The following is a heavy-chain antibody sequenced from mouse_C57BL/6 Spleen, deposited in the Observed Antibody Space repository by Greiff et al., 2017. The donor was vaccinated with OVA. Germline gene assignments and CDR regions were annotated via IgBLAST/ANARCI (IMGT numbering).Heavy chain of an antibody. Sequence: VHLVESGPGLVAPSQSLSITCTVSGFSLTSYAISWVRQPPGKGLEWLGVIWTGGGTNYNSALKSRLSISKDNSKSQVFLKMNSLQTDDTARYYCARNSPYYYGSSYWYFDVWGTGTTVTVSS. CDR3: ARNSPYYYGSSYWYFDV. CDR1: GFSLTSYA. J-gene: IGHJ1*03. V-gene: IGHV2-9-1*01. D-gene: IGHD1-1*01. CDR2: IWTGGGT.